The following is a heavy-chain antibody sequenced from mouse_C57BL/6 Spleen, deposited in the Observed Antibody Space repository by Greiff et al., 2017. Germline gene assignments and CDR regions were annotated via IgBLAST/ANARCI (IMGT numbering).Heavy chain of an antibody. D-gene: IGHD3-2*02. CDR3: AREDSSGAGYFDY. CDR1: GYSITSGYY. Sequence: VQLQQSGPGLVKPSQSLSLTCSVTGYSITSGYYWNWIRQFPGNKLEWMGYISYDGSNNYNPSLKNRISITRDTSKNQFFLKLNSVTTEDTATYYCAREDSSGAGYFDYWGQGTTLTVSS. V-gene: IGHV3-6*01. CDR2: ISYDGSN. J-gene: IGHJ2*01.